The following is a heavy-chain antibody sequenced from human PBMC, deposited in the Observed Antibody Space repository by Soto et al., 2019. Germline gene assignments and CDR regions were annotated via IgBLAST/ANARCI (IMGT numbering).Heavy chain of an antibody. V-gene: IGHV1-3*05. D-gene: IGHD6-19*01. Sequence: QVQLVQSGAEEKKPGASVKVSCKASGYTFTGYAMHWVRQAPGHRLEWMGWINAGNGNTKYSQKFQGRVTITRDTSASTAYMELSSLRSEDTAVYYCARAVAVPADFGFWCQGTLVTVSS. CDR1: GYTFTGYA. J-gene: IGHJ4*02. CDR3: ARAVAVPADFGF. CDR2: INAGNGNT.